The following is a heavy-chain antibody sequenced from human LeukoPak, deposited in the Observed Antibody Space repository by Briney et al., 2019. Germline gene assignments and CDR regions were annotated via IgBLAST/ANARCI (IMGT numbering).Heavy chain of an antibody. Sequence: GGSLRLSCAASGFTFTTYWMHWVRQAPGKGLVWVSHINSDGSITSYADSVKGRFTISRDNAKNTLYLQMNSLRAEDTAVYYCARDNGVHYYDSSGYYPLDYWGQGTLVTVSS. V-gene: IGHV3-74*01. CDR2: INSDGSIT. CDR3: ARDNGVHYYDSSGYYPLDY. CDR1: GFTFTTYW. D-gene: IGHD3-22*01. J-gene: IGHJ4*02.